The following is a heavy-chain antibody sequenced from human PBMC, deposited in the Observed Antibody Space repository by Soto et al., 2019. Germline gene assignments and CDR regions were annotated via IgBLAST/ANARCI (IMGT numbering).Heavy chain of an antibody. CDR3: ARNEIYYYDSQNWFDP. CDR2: INHSGST. CDR1: GGSFSGYY. V-gene: IGHV4-34*01. Sequence: PSETLSLTCAVYGGSFSGYYWSWIRQPPGKGLEWIGEINHSGSTNYNPSLKSRVTISVDTSKNQFSLKLSSVTAADTAVYYCARNEIYYYDSQNWFDPWGQGTLVTVSS. J-gene: IGHJ5*02. D-gene: IGHD3-22*01.